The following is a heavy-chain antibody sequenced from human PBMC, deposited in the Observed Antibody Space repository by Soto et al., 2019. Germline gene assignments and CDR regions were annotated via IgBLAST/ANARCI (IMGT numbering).Heavy chain of an antibody. Sequence: PSETLSLTCTVSGGSISSYYWSWIRQPPGKGLEWIGYIYYSGSTNYNPSLKSRVTISVDTSKNQFSLKLSSVTAADTAVYYCATYYGSGSRTSYYYYYYMDVWGKGTTVTVAS. D-gene: IGHD3-10*01. CDR1: GGSISSYY. CDR2: IYYSGST. J-gene: IGHJ6*03. V-gene: IGHV4-59*01. CDR3: ATYYGSGSRTSYYYYYYMDV.